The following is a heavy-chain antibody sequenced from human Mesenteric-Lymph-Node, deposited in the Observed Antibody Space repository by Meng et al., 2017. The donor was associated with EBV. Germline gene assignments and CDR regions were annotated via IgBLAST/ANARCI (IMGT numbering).Heavy chain of an antibody. CDR1: GGSFSGYH. CDR3: ARGAIFGIVITYFDY. J-gene: IGHJ4*02. V-gene: IGHV4-34*01. D-gene: IGHD3-3*02. CDR2: ISQSGDT. Sequence: QVQLQQWGGGLLEPSEPLSLPCEASGGSFSGYHWSWIRQPPGKGLEYIGEISQSGDTTYNPSLKSRVTISVDRSRNQFSLKMASVTAADTAVYYCARGAIFGIVITYFDYWSQGTLVTVSS.